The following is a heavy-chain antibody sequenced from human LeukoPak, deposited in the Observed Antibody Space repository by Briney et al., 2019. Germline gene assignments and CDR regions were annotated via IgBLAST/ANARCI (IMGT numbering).Heavy chain of an antibody. V-gene: IGHV4-34*01. J-gene: IGHJ3*02. CDR3: ARGRQDQYYYDSSGLWPFDI. CDR1: GGSFSGYY. Sequence: PSETLSLTCAVYGGSFSGYYWSWIRQPPGKGLEWIGEINHSGSTNYNPSLKSRVTISVDTSKNQFSLKLSSVTAADTAVYYCARGRQDQYYYDSSGLWPFDIWGQGTMVTVSS. D-gene: IGHD3-22*01. CDR2: INHSGST.